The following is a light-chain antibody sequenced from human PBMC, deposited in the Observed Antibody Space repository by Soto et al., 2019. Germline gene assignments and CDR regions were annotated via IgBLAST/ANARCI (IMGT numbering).Light chain of an antibody. CDR2: DAS. J-gene: IGKJ1*01. Sequence: DIQMTQSPSTLSASVGARVTIICRASQSISSWLAWYQQKPGKAPKLLIYDASILESGVPSRFSGSGSGTEFSLTISSLQPDDFATYYCQQYDTYSFGQGTKVDI. V-gene: IGKV1-5*02. CDR3: QQYDTYS. CDR1: QSISSW.